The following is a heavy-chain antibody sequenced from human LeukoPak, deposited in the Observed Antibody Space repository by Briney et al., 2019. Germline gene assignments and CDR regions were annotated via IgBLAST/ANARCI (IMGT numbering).Heavy chain of an antibody. V-gene: IGHV3-30*03. CDR2: ISYDGNNK. J-gene: IGHJ4*02. CDR1: GFXLSSYG. D-gene: IGHD1-26*01. Sequence: PGGSLRLSCAVSGFXLSSYGIHWVRQAPGKGLEWVAFISYDGNNKYHADSVKGRLSISRDTSKNMLYLQMNSLRVEDTAVYYCATRGSYFEDFWGQGTLVTVSS. CDR3: ATRGSYFEDF.